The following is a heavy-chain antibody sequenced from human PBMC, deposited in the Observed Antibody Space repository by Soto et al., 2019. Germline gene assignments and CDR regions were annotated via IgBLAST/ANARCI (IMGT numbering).Heavy chain of an antibody. CDR2: IYSGGST. V-gene: IGHV3-53*01. J-gene: IGHJ6*02. CDR1: GFTVSSNY. CDR3: ASYRQCLDFWSGYPPYYYYYGMDV. Sequence: GGSLRLSCAASGFTVSSNYMSWVRQAPGKGLEWVSVIYSGGSTYYADSVKGRFTISRDNSKNTLYLQMNSLRAEDTAVYYCASYRQCLDFWSGYPPYYYYYGMDVWGQGTTVTVSS. D-gene: IGHD3-3*01.